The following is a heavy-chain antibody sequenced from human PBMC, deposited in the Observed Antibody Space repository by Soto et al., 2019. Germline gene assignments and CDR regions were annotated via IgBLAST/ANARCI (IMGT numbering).Heavy chain of an antibody. Sequence: PGGSLRLSCAASGFTFSSYAMSWVRQAPGKGLEWVSAISGSGGSTYYADSVKGRFTISRDNSKNTLYLQMNSLRAEDTAVYYCAKGSPQLARVNYYYYMDVWGKGTTVTVSS. V-gene: IGHV3-23*01. CDR3: AKGSPQLARVNYYYYMDV. CDR1: GFTFSSYA. D-gene: IGHD5-18*01. CDR2: ISGSGGST. J-gene: IGHJ6*03.